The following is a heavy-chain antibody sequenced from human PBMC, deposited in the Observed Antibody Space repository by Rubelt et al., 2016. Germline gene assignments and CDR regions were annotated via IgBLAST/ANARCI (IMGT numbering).Heavy chain of an antibody. CDR2: ISSNADST. Sequence: GGGLVKPGGSLRLSCVASGFTFSTYAMHWVRQAPGKGLEFVSTISSNADSTSYADSVKGRFTISRDNSKNTLYLQMHSLRVEDTAVYYCATRYYYNLGNYSPYYFDNWGQGTLVTVSS. CDR1: GFTFSTYA. D-gene: IGHD3-10*01. CDR3: ATRYYYNLGNYSPYYFDN. J-gene: IGHJ4*02. V-gene: IGHV3-64*04.